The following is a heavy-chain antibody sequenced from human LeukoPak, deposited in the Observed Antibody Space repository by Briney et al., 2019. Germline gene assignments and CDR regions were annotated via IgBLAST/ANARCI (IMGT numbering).Heavy chain of an antibody. CDR2: ISSSSSYI. Sequence: GGSLRLSCAASGFTFSHYGVHWVRQAPGKGLEWVSSISSSSSYIYYADSVKGRFTISRDNAKNSLYLQMNSLRAEDTAVYYCARGDYVWGSYRYSFDYWGQGTLVTVSS. J-gene: IGHJ4*02. CDR3: ARGDYVWGSYRYSFDY. CDR1: GFTFSHYG. D-gene: IGHD3-16*02. V-gene: IGHV3-21*01.